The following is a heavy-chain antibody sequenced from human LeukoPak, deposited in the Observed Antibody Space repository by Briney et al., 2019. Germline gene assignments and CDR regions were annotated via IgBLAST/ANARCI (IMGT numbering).Heavy chain of an antibody. CDR3: ARSRYSNYWKTYYYYYMDV. J-gene: IGHJ6*03. CDR1: GFTFSSYW. CDR2: IKQDGSEK. V-gene: IGHV3-7*01. D-gene: IGHD4-11*01. Sequence: GGSLRLSCAASGFTFSSYWMSWVRQAPGKGLEWVANIKQDGSEKYYVDSVKGRFTISRDNAKNSLYLQMNSLRAEDTAVYYCARSRYSNYWKTYYYYYMDVWGKGTTVTVSS.